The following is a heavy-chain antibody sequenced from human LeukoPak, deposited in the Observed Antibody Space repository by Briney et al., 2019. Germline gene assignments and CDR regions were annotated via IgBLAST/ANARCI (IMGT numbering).Heavy chain of an antibody. CDR1: GYIFTNYW. CDR2: IHPVDPDT. J-gene: IGHJ4*02. V-gene: IGHV5-51*01. CDR3: ARLQSGQWLLFDY. Sequence: GESLKISCKGSGYIFTNYWIGWVRQMPGKGLEWMGIIHPVDPDTRYSPSFQGQVTISADKSINTAYLQWSSLKASDTAMYYCARLQSGQWLLFDYWGQGTLVTVSS. D-gene: IGHD6-19*01.